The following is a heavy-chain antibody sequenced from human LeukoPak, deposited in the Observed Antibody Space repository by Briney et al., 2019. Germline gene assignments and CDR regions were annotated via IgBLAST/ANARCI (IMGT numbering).Heavy chain of an antibody. CDR2: TYPGDSNT. Sequence: LGESLKISCKGSGCSFTSYWIGWVRQMPGKGLEWMGITYPGDSNTRYSPSFQGQVTISADKSISSAYLQWSSLKASDTAMYYCVRSPACSSGTCYPNWFDPWGQGTLVTVSS. J-gene: IGHJ5*02. V-gene: IGHV5-51*01. CDR1: GCSFTSYW. D-gene: IGHD2-15*01. CDR3: VRSPACSSGTCYPNWFDP.